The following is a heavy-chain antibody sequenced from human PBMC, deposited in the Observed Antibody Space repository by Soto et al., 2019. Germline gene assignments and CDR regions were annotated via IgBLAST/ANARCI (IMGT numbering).Heavy chain of an antibody. CDR1: GFTFSSYD. Sequence: GSLRLSCEASGFTFSSYDLNWVRQAPGKGLEWLSYISCSGRTIYYADSAKVRFTISRDSAKKSLFLQMNSLRAEDTALYYCARGDDNSGYYYAFDXWGQVTSVPVSX. J-gene: IGHJ4*02. D-gene: IGHD3-22*01. CDR3: ARGDDNSGYYYAFDX. CDR2: ISCSGRTI. V-gene: IGHV3-48*03.